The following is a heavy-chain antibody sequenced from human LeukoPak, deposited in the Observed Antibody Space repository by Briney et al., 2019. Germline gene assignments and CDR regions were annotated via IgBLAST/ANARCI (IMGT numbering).Heavy chain of an antibody. V-gene: IGHV3-48*03. J-gene: IGHJ4*02. CDR2: ISSSGSTI. Sequence: GGSLRLSCAASGFTFSSYAMSWVRQAPGKGLEWVSYISSSGSTIYYADSVKGRFTISRDNAKNSLYLQMNSLRAEDTAVYYCARDMADDILTGYAGPFDYWGQGTLVTVSS. CDR1: GFTFSSYA. CDR3: ARDMADDILTGYAGPFDY. D-gene: IGHD3-9*01.